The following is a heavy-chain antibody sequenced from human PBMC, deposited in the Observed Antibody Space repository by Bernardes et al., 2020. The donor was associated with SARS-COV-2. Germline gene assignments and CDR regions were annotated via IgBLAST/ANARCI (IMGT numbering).Heavy chain of an antibody. CDR1: GGSFNDYS. CDR3: ARGASGVNMILVVIGFSYYFDY. J-gene: IGHJ4*02. Sequence: SETLSLTCAVYGGSFNDYSRTWIRQAPGKGLEWIGEVNHSGSTKYNPSLRSRVTISLDTSKNQFSLKLSSVTAADTAVYYCARGASGVNMILVVIGFSYYFDYWGQGTLVTVSS. CDR2: VNHSGST. V-gene: IGHV4-34*01. D-gene: IGHD3-22*01.